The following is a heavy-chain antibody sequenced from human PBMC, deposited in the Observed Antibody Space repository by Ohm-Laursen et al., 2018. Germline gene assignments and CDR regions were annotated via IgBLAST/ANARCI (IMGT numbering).Heavy chain of an antibody. Sequence: SLRLSCAASGFTFSSYGMHWVRQAPGKGLEWVAVISYDGSNKYYADSVKGRFTISRDNAKNSLYLQMNSLRAEDTAVYYCAWLLRAHLSVGGVWGQGTLVTVSS. CDR2: ISYDGSNK. D-gene: IGHD3-10*01. V-gene: IGHV3-30*03. J-gene: IGHJ4*02. CDR3: AWLLRAHLSVGGV. CDR1: GFTFSSYG.